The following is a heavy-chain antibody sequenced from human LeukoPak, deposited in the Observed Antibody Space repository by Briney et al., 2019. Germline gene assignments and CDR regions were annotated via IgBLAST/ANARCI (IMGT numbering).Heavy chain of an antibody. J-gene: IGHJ3*02. CDR2: ISSSGSTI. CDR1: GFTFSSYS. Sequence: GSLRLSCAASGFTFSSYSMNWVRQAPGKGLEWVSYISSSGSTIYYADSVKSRFTISRDNAKNSLYLQMNSLRAEDTAVYYCARGNYYYGSGSYLSAFDIWGQGTMVTVSS. D-gene: IGHD3-10*01. V-gene: IGHV3-48*04. CDR3: ARGNYYYGSGSYLSAFDI.